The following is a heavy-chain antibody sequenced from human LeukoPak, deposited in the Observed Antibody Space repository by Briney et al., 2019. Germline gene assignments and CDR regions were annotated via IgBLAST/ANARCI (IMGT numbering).Heavy chain of an antibody. Sequence: GGSLRLSCAASGFTVSSNYMSWVRQAPGKGLEWVSVIYSGGSTYYADSVKGRFTISRDNSKNTLYLQMNSLRAEDTAVYYCAKDPNCSGGSCYREDYWGQGTLVTVSS. J-gene: IGHJ4*02. CDR2: IYSGGST. V-gene: IGHV3-53*01. CDR1: GFTVSSNY. CDR3: AKDPNCSGGSCYREDY. D-gene: IGHD2-15*01.